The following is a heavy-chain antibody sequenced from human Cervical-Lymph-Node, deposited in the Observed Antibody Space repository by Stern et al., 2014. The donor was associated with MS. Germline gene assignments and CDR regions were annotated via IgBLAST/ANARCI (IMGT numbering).Heavy chain of an antibody. CDR1: GASISSGDYH. J-gene: IGHJ4*02. CDR2: IYHSGST. V-gene: IGHV4-30-4*01. Sequence: QVQLQESGPGLVKPSQTLSLTCTVAGASISSGDYHWSWIRQPPGKGLECIGYIYHSGSTYYNPSLKSRVTISVDTSKNQFSLKLSSGTAADTAVYYCARVGVEPADVEYYFDYWGRGTLVTVSS. D-gene: IGHD2-2*01. CDR3: ARVGVEPADVEYYFDY.